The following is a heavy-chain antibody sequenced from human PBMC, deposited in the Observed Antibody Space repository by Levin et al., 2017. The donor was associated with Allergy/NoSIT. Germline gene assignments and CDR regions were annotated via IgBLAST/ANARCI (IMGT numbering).Heavy chain of an antibody. D-gene: IGHD6-13*01. CDR1: GFTFSDYY. J-gene: IGHJ4*02. CDR3: GAGTYY. CDR2: ISSSGNKV. V-gene: IGHV3-11*01. Sequence: GGSLRLSCAASGFTFSDYYMSWMRQAPGKGLEWVAYISSSGNKVDYAGSVKGRFTISRDSAENSLTLQMNSLRAEYTAVYYCGAGTYYWGQGALVTVSS.